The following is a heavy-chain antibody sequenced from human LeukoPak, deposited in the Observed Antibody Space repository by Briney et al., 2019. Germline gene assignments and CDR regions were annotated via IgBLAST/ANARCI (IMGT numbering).Heavy chain of an antibody. CDR3: TRGEFDCDS. Sequence: SETLSLTCSVSGESMRNYYWSWIRQPAGRGLEWIGRIGSSGSTNYNPSLGSRVTVSIDVSKNQLSLKLYSVTAADTAVYYCTRGEFDCDSWGQGILVTVSS. V-gene: IGHV4-4*07. J-gene: IGHJ4*02. CDR1: GESMRNYY. D-gene: IGHD2/OR15-2a*01. CDR2: IGSSGST.